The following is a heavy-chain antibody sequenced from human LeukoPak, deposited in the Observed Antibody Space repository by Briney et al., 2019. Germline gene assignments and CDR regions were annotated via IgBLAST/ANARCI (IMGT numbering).Heavy chain of an antibody. CDR1: GYSFTSYW. D-gene: IGHD3-10*01. J-gene: IGHJ4*02. Sequence: GESLTLSCTGSGYSFTSYWIGWVRQMPGKGLEWMGIIYPGDSDTRYSPSFQGQVTISADKSISTAYLQWSSLKASDTAMYYCARHPYGSGSYHFDYWGQGTLVTVSS. V-gene: IGHV5-51*01. CDR3: ARHPYGSGSYHFDY. CDR2: IYPGDSDT.